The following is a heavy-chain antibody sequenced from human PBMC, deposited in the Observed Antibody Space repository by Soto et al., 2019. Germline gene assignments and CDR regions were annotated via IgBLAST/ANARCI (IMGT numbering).Heavy chain of an antibody. CDR1: GGSISGHY. J-gene: IGHJ4*02. CDR3: ARGNIAAALVY. CDR2: INHSGRT. Sequence: SETLSLTCAVYGGSISGHYWNWIRQPPGKGLGWIGEINHSGRTNYNPSLKSRVTMSVDTSKNQFSLNLGSVTAADTAVYYCARGNIAAALVYWGRGTQVTVSS. V-gene: IGHV4-34*01. D-gene: IGHD6-13*01.